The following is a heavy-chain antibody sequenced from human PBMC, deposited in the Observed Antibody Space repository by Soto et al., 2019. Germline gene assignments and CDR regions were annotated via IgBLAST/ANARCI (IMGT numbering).Heavy chain of an antibody. CDR2: IIPIFGTA. J-gene: IGHJ4*02. CDR1: GGTFSSYA. D-gene: IGHD2-15*01. CDR3: AREGYCSGGSCQRPFDY. V-gene: IGHV1-69*06. Sequence: QVQLVQSGAEVKKPGSSVKVSCKASGGTFSSYAISWVRQAPGQGLEWMGGIIPIFGTANYAQKFQGRVTITADKSTCTAYMELSSLRSEDTAVYYCAREGYCSGGSCQRPFDYWGQGTLVTVSS.